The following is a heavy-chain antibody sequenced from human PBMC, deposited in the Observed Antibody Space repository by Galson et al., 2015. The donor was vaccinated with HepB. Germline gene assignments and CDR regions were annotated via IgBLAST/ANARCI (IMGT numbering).Heavy chain of an antibody. J-gene: IGHJ3*01. V-gene: IGHV3-73*01. CDR1: GFTFSGAA. CDR3: ARQDPKGGSAADAFDV. CDR2: IRTRGNNYAT. Sequence: SLRLSCAASGFTFSGAAMHWVRQASGKGLEWVGRIRTRGNNYATVYDASVTGRFTISRDDSKNTAYLQMDSLKTEDTALYYCARQDPKGGSAADAFDVWGQGAMVIVSS. D-gene: IGHD3-16*01.